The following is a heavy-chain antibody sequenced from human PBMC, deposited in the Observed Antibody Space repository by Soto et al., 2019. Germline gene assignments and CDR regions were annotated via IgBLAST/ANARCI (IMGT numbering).Heavy chain of an antibody. CDR2: INPSGGST. Sequence: GASVKVSCKTSGYTFTSYYMHWVRQAPGQGLEWMGIINPSGGSTSYAQKFQGRVTMTRDTSTSTVYMELSSLRFEDTAVYYCARSYYDYVWGSYRSAHFDYWG. J-gene: IGHJ4*01. D-gene: IGHD3-16*02. V-gene: IGHV1-46*01. CDR1: GYTFTSYY. CDR3: ARSYYDYVWGSYRSAHFDY.